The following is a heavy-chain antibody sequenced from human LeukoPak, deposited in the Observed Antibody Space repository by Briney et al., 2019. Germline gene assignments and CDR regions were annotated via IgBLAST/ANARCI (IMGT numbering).Heavy chain of an antibody. CDR2: IYTSGST. J-gene: IGHJ6*03. D-gene: IGHD1-14*01. CDR3: ARLLTLNHAPYYYYYMDV. V-gene: IGHV4-61*02. Sequence: SQTLSLTCTVSGGSISSGSYYWSWIRQPAGKGLEWIGRIYTSGSTNYNPSLKSRVTISVDTSKNQFPLKLSSVTAADTAVYYCARLLTLNHAPYYYYYMDVWGKGTTVTVSS. CDR1: GGSISSGSYY.